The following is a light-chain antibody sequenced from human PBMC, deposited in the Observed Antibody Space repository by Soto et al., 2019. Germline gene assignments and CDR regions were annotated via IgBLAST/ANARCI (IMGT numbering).Light chain of an antibody. J-gene: IGKJ2*01. Sequence: DIQMTQSPSSLSASVGDRVTITCRASQSISSYLNWYQQKPGKAPKLLIYAASSLQSGAPSRFSGSGPGTDFTLTIRSLQPEDFATDYCQESYSTPYSFGQGTKLEIK. CDR3: QESYSTPYS. CDR1: QSISSY. V-gene: IGKV1-39*01. CDR2: AAS.